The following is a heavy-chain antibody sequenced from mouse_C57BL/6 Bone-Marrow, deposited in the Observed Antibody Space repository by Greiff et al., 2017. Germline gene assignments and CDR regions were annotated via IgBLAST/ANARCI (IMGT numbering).Heavy chain of an antibody. CDR1: GFTFSDYY. CDR3: ARRDYDSAWFAY. Sequence: EVKLMESGGGLVQPGGSLKLSCAASGFTFSDYYMYWVRQTPEKRLEWVAYISNGGGSTYYPDTVKGRFTISRDNAKNTLYLQMSRLKSEDTAMYYCARRDYDSAWFAYWGQGTLVTVSA. J-gene: IGHJ3*01. CDR2: ISNGGGST. D-gene: IGHD2-4*01. V-gene: IGHV5-12*01.